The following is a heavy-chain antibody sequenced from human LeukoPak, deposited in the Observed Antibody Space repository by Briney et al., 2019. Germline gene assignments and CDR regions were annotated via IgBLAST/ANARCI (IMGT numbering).Heavy chain of an antibody. CDR1: GFTFSTYS. J-gene: IGHJ4*02. CDR3: ARDSYSKNDY. CDR2: ISSSSSTI. Sequence: GGSLRLSCEASGFTFSTYSMTWVRQAAGKGLEWVSYISSSSSTIYYGTSVKGRFTVSRDNAKNSLYLQMNSLRAEDTAVYFCARDSYSKNDYWGQGTLVTVSS. D-gene: IGHD4-11*01. V-gene: IGHV3-48*01.